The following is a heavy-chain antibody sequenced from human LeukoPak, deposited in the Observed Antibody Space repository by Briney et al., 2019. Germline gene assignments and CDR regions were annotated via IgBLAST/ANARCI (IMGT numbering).Heavy chain of an antibody. CDR1: GFTFSDYN. CDR2: ISSSGPYI. Sequence: GGSLRLSCAASGFTFSDYNMNWVRQAPGKGLEWVSSISSSGPYIYYADSVRGRFTISRDNAKNTLYLQMNSLSGEDTAVYYCARDYSGYDDYWGQGTLVTVSS. J-gene: IGHJ4*02. CDR3: ARDYSGYDDY. D-gene: IGHD3-22*01. V-gene: IGHV3-21*01.